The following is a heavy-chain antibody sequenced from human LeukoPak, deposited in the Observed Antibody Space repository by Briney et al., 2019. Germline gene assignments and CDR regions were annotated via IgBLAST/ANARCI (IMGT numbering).Heavy chain of an antibody. CDR1: GFTFSSYW. Sequence: PGGSLRLSCAASGFTFSSYWMSWIRQPPGKGLEWIGSIYYSGSTYYNPSLKSRVTISVDTSKNQFSLKLSSVTAADTAVYYCARIEYYYDSSVNWFDPWGQGTLVTVSS. D-gene: IGHD3-22*01. CDR3: ARIEYYYDSSVNWFDP. J-gene: IGHJ5*02. CDR2: IYYSGST. V-gene: IGHV4-39*01.